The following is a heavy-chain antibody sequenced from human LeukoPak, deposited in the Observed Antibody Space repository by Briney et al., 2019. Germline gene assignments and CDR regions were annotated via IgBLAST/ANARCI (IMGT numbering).Heavy chain of an antibody. V-gene: IGHV3-30*02. D-gene: IGHD2-2*01. Sequence: QPGGSLRLSCTASGFTFNTYGMHWVRQPPGKGLEWVAFITYDRGDTYYADSVKGRFTISRDSSKTTLYLQMNSLRAEDTAVYYCYTDIVTVPAPDYWGQGALVTVSS. CDR1: GFTFNTYG. J-gene: IGHJ4*02. CDR2: ITYDRGDT. CDR3: YTDIVTVPAPDY.